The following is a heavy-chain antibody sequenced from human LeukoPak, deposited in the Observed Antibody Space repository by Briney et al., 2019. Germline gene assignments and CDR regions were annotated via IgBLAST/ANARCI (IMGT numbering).Heavy chain of an antibody. V-gene: IGHV1-2*02. CDR2: INPNSGGT. D-gene: IGHD3-3*01. Sequence: EASVKVSCKVSGYTLTELSMHWVRQAPGQGLEWMGWINPNSGGTNYAQKFQGRVTMTRDTSISTAYMELSRLRSDDTAVYYCARDKTIFGVVILNDWGQGTLVTVSS. CDR1: GYTLTELS. CDR3: ARDKTIFGVVILND. J-gene: IGHJ4*02.